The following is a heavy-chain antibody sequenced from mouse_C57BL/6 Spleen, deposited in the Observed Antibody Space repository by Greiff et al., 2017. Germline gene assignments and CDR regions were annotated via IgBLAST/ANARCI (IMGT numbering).Heavy chain of an antibody. D-gene: IGHD4-1*01. V-gene: IGHV1-81*01. CDR2: IYPRSGNT. CDR3: ARRDLTGSDY. J-gene: IGHJ2*01. CDR1: GYTFTSYG. Sequence: VKLMESGAELARPGASVKLSCKASGYTFTSYGISWVKQRTGQGLEWIGEIYPRSGNTYYNEKFKGKATLTADKSSSTAYMELRSLTSEDSAVYFCARRDLTGSDYWGQGTTLTVSS.